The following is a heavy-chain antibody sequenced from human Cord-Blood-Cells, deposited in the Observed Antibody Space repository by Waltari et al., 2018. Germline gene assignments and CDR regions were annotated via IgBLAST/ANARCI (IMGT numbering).Heavy chain of an antibody. CDR3: ASTEIFGVVKVGYYMDV. CDR1: FGSISTVGYY. D-gene: IGHD3-3*01. V-gene: IGHV4-31*03. CDR2: IYYSGSN. Sequence: QVHLQESGPGLVKPSQPLSLTCTVSFGSISTVGYYWSWLRHHPGKGLEWIGYIYYSGSNYYNPSLKSRVTISVDTSKNQFSLKLSSVTAADTAVYYCASTEIFGVVKVGYYMDVWGKGTTVTVSS. J-gene: IGHJ6*03.